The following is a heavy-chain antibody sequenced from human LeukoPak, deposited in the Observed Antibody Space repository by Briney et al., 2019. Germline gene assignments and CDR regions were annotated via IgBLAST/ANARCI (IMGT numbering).Heavy chain of an antibody. CDR2: IYYSGNT. Sequence: PSETLSLTCTVSGGSIAGSSYYWGWIRQPPGKGLEWIGSIYYSGNTYYHPSLKSRVTISVDMPKNQFYLKLSSVTAADTAVYYCARPAQDYYYYMDVWGKGTTVTVSS. CDR3: ARPAQDYYYYMDV. V-gene: IGHV4-39*01. J-gene: IGHJ6*03. CDR1: GGSIAGSSYY. D-gene: IGHD6-25*01.